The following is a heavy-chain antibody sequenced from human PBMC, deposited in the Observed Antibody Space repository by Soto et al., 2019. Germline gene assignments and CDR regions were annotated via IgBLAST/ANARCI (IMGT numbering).Heavy chain of an antibody. CDR3: VRDQPRYYDILTGYWRAFDI. CDR1: GFTFSSYS. D-gene: IGHD3-9*01. V-gene: IGHV3-48*01. CDR2: ISSSSSII. J-gene: IGHJ3*02. Sequence: GGSLRLSCAASGFTFSSYSMNWVRQAPGKGLKRFSYISSSSSIIYYAASVKGRFTISRDNAKNSLYLQMNSLSAEDTAVYYCVRDQPRYYDILTGYWRAFDIWGQRTMVTVSS.